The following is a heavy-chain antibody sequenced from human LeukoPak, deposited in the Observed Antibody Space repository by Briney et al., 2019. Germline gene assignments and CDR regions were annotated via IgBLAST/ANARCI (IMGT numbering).Heavy chain of an antibody. V-gene: IGHV1-69*01. J-gene: IGHJ4*02. CDR3: ARQRGYSYGNFDY. D-gene: IGHD5-18*01. Sequence: SVKVSCKASGGTFSSYAISWVRQAPGQGLEWMGGIIPIFGTANYAQKFQGRVTITADESTSTVYMELSSLRSEDTAVYYCARQRGYSYGNFDYWGQGTLVTVSS. CDR2: IIPIFGTA. CDR1: GGTFSSYA.